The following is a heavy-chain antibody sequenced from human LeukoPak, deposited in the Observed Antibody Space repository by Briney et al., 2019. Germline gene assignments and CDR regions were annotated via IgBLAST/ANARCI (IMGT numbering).Heavy chain of an antibody. CDR1: GFTFSSYA. D-gene: IGHD3-22*01. Sequence: GGSLRLSRAASGFTFSSYAMSRVRQAPGKGLEWVSAISGSGGSTYYADSVKGRFTISRDNSKNTLYLQMNSLRAEDTAVYYCAKRITYYYDSSGRPNMDVWGKGTTVTVSS. V-gene: IGHV3-23*01. CDR2: ISGSGGST. J-gene: IGHJ6*03. CDR3: AKRITYYYDSSGRPNMDV.